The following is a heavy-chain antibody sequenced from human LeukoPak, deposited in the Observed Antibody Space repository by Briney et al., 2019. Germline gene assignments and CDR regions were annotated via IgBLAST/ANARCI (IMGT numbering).Heavy chain of an antibody. J-gene: IGHJ4*02. D-gene: IGHD3-10*01. CDR3: AGMGGSGSYLSDY. V-gene: IGHV3-23*01. CDR1: GFTFSSYA. Sequence: GGSLRLSCVASGFTFSSYAMSWVRQAPGKGLEWVSAISGSGGSTYYAESVKGRFTISRDNSKNTLYLQMNSLRAEDTAVYYCAGMGGSGSYLSDYWGQGTLVTVSS. CDR2: ISGSGGST.